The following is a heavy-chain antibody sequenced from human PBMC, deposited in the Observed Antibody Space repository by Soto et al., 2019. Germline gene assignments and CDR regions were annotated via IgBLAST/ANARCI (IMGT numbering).Heavy chain of an antibody. Sequence: GGSLRLSCAASGFTFSSYWMSWIRQAPGKGLEWVANIKEDGSEKYYVDSVKGRFTISRDNAKNSLYLQMNSLRVEDTAVYYCARDQGLYTNYAADWGQGTLVTVSS. D-gene: IGHD4-4*01. CDR2: IKEDGSEK. V-gene: IGHV3-7*01. CDR1: GFTFSSYW. J-gene: IGHJ4*02. CDR3: ARDQGLYTNYAAD.